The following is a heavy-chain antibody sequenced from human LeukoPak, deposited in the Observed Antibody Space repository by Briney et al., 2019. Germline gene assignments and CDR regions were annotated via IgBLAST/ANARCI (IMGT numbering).Heavy chain of an antibody. J-gene: IGHJ5*02. V-gene: IGHV1-18*01. CDR1: GYTFTSYG. CDR3: ARTYSSSWPPENWFDP. D-gene: IGHD6-13*01. Sequence: ASVKVSCTASGYTFTSYGISWVRQAPGQGLEWMGWISAYNGNTNYAQKLQGRVTMTTDTSTSTAYMELRSLRSDDTAVYYCARTYSSSWPPENWFDPWGQGTLVTVSS. CDR2: ISAYNGNT.